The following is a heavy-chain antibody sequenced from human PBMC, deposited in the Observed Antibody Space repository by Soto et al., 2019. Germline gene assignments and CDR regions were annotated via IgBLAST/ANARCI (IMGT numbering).Heavy chain of an antibody. CDR2: ISGYDGNT. CDR3: ARHNSQWPNWFDP. CDR1: GYTFTSYG. Sequence: ALVKVSCKASGYTFTSYGISWRRQAPGQGLEWVGWISGYDGNTDYAHKFRGRVTMTTDTSTNTAYMDLRSLRSDDTAVYYCARHNSQWPNWFDPWGQGTPVTVSS. V-gene: IGHV1-18*01. J-gene: IGHJ5*02. D-gene: IGHD1-1*01.